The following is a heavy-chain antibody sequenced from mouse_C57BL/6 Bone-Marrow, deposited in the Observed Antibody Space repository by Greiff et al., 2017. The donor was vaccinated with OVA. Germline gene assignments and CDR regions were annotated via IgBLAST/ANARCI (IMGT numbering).Heavy chain of an antibody. CDR1: GFSLTSYG. Sequence: QVQLQQSGPGLVQPSQSLSITCTVSGFSLTSYGVHWVRQSPGKGLEWLGVIWRGGSTDYNAAFISRLSISKDNSKSQVFFKMNSLQADDTAIYYCARDRHYDYDGENAMDYWGQGTSVTVSS. J-gene: IGHJ4*01. CDR3: ARDRHYDYDGENAMDY. D-gene: IGHD2-4*01. CDR2: IWRGGST. V-gene: IGHV2-2*01.